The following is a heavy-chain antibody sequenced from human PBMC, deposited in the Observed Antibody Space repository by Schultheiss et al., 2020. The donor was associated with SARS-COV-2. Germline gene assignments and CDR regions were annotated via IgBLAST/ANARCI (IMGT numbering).Heavy chain of an antibody. CDR3: ARDPSRDGFYYFDY. CDR2: IYYSGST. J-gene: IGHJ4*02. V-gene: IGHV4-61*05. Sequence: SETLSLTCTVSGGSISSSSYYWGWIRQPPGKGLEWIGYIYYSGSTYYNPSLKSRVTISVDTSKNQFSLKLSSVTAADTAVYYCARDPSRDGFYYFDYWGQGTLVTVSS. CDR1: GGSISSSSYY. D-gene: IGHD5-24*01.